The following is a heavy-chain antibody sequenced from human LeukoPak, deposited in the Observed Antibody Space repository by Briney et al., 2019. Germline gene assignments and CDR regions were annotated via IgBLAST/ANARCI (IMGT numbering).Heavy chain of an antibody. Sequence: GGSLRLSCAASGFTFSSYSMNWVREAPGKGLEWVSYISSSSSTIYYADSVKGRFTISRDNAKNSLYLQMNSLRAEDTAVYYCARDKSIVGSKRASMVNYYYYYGMDVWGQGTTVTVSS. J-gene: IGHJ6*02. CDR1: GFTFSSYS. CDR2: ISSSSSTI. D-gene: IGHD1-26*01. V-gene: IGHV3-48*01. CDR3: ARDKSIVGSKRASMVNYYYYYGMDV.